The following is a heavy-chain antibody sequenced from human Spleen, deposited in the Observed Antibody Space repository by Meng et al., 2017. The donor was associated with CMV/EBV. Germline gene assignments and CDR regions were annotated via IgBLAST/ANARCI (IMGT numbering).Heavy chain of an antibody. V-gene: IGHV1-46*01. CDR2: LYPSGGST. J-gene: IGHJ4*02. CDR3: ARSHHFGELLYDY. D-gene: IGHD3-10*01. Sequence: ASVKVSCKASGYTFTSYYMHWVRQAPGQGLEWMGILYPSGGSTSYSQKFQGRVTMTRDTSTSTVYMELSSLRSEDTAVYYCARSHHFGELLYDYWGQGTLVTVSS. CDR1: GYTFTSYY.